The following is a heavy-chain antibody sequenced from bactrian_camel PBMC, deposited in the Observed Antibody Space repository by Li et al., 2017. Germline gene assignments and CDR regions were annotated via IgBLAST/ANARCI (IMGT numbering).Heavy chain of an antibody. J-gene: IGHJ4*01. CDR1: GDTIGRYC. CDR2: LARGGGT. V-gene: IGHV3S53*01. D-gene: IGHD4*01. Sequence: HVQLVESGGGSVEVGGSLTLSCVASGDTIGRYCLGWFRQIPDREREGVAGLARGGGTTYADSAKGRFTISKDNDKNTLYLEMSSLEADDTAMYYCTADTSKATLATIAQYAAYEGQGTQVTVS.